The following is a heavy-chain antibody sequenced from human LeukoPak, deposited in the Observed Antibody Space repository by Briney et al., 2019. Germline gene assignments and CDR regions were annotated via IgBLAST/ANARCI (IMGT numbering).Heavy chain of an antibody. J-gene: IGHJ4*02. CDR1: GFSLSIYD. V-gene: IGHV3-74*01. Sequence: GGSLRLSCAASGFSLSIYDMHWVRQGPGKGLVWVSRINTDGSSTTYADSVKGRFTISRDNAKNTLYLQMNSLRAEDTAVYYCARAATLDYWGQGTLVTVSS. CDR3: ARAATLDY. CDR2: INTDGSST. D-gene: IGHD2-15*01.